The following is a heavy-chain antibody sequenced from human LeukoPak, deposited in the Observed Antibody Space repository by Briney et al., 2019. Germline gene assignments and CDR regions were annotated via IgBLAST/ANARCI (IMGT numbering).Heavy chain of an antibody. CDR2: ISSSGSTI. V-gene: IGHV3-11*04. Sequence: PGGSLRLSCAASGFTFSDYYMNWIRQAPGKGLEWVSYISSSGSTIYYADSVKGRFTISRDNAKNSLYLQMNSLRAEDTAVYYCARASRYGLNWFDPWGQGTLVTVSS. CDR1: GFTFSDYY. J-gene: IGHJ5*02. D-gene: IGHD3-10*01. CDR3: ARASRYGLNWFDP.